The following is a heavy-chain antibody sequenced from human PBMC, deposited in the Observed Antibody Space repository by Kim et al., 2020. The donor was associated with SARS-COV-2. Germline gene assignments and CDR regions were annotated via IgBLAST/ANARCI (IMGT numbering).Heavy chain of an antibody. CDR3: ARGRGWNDA. J-gene: IGHJ5*02. Sequence: GNTKYSQKFQGRVTITRDTSASTAYMELSSLRSEYTAVYYCARGRGWNDAWGQGTLVTVSS. CDR2: GNT. D-gene: IGHD1-1*01. V-gene: IGHV1-3*01.